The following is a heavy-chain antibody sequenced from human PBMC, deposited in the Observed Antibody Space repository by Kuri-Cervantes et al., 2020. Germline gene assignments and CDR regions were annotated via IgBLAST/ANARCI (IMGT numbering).Heavy chain of an antibody. Sequence: ASVKVSCKASGYTFTGYYMHWVRQAPGQGLEWMGWINPNSGGTNYAQRFQGRVTLTTDTSTTTAYMDLRSLRSDDTAVYYCARTPAPDFWSGYSTFDYWGQGTLVTVSS. J-gene: IGHJ4*02. CDR2: INPNSGGT. CDR1: GYTFTGYY. CDR3: ARTPAPDFWSGYSTFDY. D-gene: IGHD3-3*01. V-gene: IGHV1-2*02.